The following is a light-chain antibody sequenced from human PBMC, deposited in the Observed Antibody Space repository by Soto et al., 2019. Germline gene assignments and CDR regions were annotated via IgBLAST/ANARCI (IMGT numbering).Light chain of an antibody. CDR2: WAS. J-gene: IGKJ2*01. CDR1: QSVLYSPNNKNY. V-gene: IGKV4-1*01. CDR3: QQYYDTLYT. Sequence: DIVMTQSPDSLAVSLGERATINCKSSQSVLYSPNNKNYLAWYQQRPGQPPKLLIYWASTRESGVPDRFSGSGSGTDFTLTISSLQAEDVAVYYCQQYYDTLYTFGQETKLEIK.